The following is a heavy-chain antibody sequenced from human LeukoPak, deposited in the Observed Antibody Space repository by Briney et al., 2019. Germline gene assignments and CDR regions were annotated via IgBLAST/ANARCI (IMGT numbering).Heavy chain of an antibody. CDR2: INPKNGDT. V-gene: IGHV1-2*06. Sequence: GASVKVSCKASGYTFTGYYIDWVRQAPGQGLEWMGRINPKNGDTDIAQKFQGGVTMTRDTSINTAYMELSRLTSDDTATYYCARVPGENRAFDLWGQGTMVTDSS. CDR3: ARVPGENRAFDL. J-gene: IGHJ3*01. D-gene: IGHD7-27*01. CDR1: GYTFTGYY.